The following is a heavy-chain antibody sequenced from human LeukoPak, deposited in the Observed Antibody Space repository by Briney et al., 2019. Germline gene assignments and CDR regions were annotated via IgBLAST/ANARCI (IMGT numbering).Heavy chain of an antibody. V-gene: IGHV3-23*01. D-gene: IGHD1-26*01. CDR1: GFTFSRYA. Sequence: PGGSLRLSYGASGFTFSRYAMSWVRQAPGKGLQWVSEIGGSGGAIYYADSVKGRFTISRDNSKNTLFLEMNSLRAEDTAVYYCAKGSGNYLSPLYYFDYWGQGTLVTVSS. J-gene: IGHJ4*02. CDR2: IGGSGGAI. CDR3: AKGSGNYLSPLYYFDY.